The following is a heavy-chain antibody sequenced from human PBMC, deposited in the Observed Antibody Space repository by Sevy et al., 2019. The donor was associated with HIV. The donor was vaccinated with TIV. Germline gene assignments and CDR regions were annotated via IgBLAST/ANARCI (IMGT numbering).Heavy chain of an antibody. J-gene: IGHJ4*02. D-gene: IGHD3-22*01. CDR3: AKDSDGSIYYNPFDF. V-gene: IGHV3-23*01. CDR1: GFIFRNYA. CDR2: ISGSGGTT. Sequence: GGSLILSCAASGFIFRNYAMSWVRQAPGKGLEWVSAISGSGGTTHYSDSVKGRFTISRDNSKKTRYLQMNSLRAEDTAVYFCAKDSDGSIYYNPFDFWGPGTLVTVSS.